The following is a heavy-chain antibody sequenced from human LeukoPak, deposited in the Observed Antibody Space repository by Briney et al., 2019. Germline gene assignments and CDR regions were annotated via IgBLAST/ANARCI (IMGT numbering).Heavy chain of an antibody. Sequence: GGSLRLSCAASGFTFSSYGMHWVRQAPGKGLEWVAFIRYDGSNKYYADSVKGRFTISRDNSKNTLYLHVNSLRPEDTAVYYCARMVAAAGGGGFDYWGQGTLVTVSS. V-gene: IGHV3-30*02. D-gene: IGHD6-13*01. CDR1: GFTFSSYG. CDR3: ARMVAAAGGGGFDY. J-gene: IGHJ4*02. CDR2: IRYDGSNK.